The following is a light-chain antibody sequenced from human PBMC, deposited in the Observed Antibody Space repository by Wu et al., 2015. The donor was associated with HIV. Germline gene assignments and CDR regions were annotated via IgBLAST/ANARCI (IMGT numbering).Light chain of an antibody. V-gene: IGKV3-11*01. J-gene: IGKJ1*01. CDR2: DTS. CDR3: QQRTNWPPWT. Sequence: EIVLTQSPATLSLSPGERATLSCRASQSVSSYLAWYQQKPGQAPRLLIYDTSDRATGIPARFSGSGSGTDFNLTISSLEPEDFAVYYCQQRTNWPPWTFGQGPRW. CDR1: QSVSSY.